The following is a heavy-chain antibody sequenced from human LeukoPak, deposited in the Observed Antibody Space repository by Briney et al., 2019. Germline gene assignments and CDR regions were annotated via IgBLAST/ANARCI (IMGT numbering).Heavy chain of an antibody. J-gene: IGHJ4*02. Sequence: PGGSLRLSCAASGFTFSNAWMSWVRQAPGKGLEWVANIKQDGSEKYYVDSVKGRFTISRDNAKNSLYLQMNSLSAEDTAVYYCASDQWPLPYDYWGQGTPVTVSS. CDR1: GFTFSNAW. CDR3: ASDQWPLPYDY. D-gene: IGHD6-19*01. CDR2: IKQDGSEK. V-gene: IGHV3-7*04.